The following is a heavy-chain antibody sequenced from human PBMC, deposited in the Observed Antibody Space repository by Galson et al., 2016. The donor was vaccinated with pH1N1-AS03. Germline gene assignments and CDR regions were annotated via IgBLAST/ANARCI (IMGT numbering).Heavy chain of an antibody. V-gene: IGHV3-21*01. CDR3: ARRDWLDS. J-gene: IGHJ5*01. CDR1: GFTFSKYS. Sequence: SLRLSCAGSGFTFSKYSIAWVRQAPGQGLEWVSSISSRGDDIYYADSVKGRFTVTRDNAKNTLYLQMSSLRVDDTAFYYCARRDWLDSWGQGTLVNVFS. CDR2: ISSRGDDI.